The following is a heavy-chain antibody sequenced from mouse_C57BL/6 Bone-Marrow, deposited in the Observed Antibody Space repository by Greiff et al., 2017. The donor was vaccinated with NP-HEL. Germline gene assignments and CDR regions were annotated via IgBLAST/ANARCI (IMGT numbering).Heavy chain of an antibody. V-gene: IGHV1-82*01. CDR1: GYAFSSSW. Sequence: VQLQQSGPELVKPGASVKISCKASGYAFSSSWMNWVKQRPGKGLEWIGRIYPGDGDTNYNGKFKGKATLTADKSSSTAYMQLSSLTSEDSAVYFCARLLRRRGYFDYWGQGTTLTVSS. CDR2: IYPGDGDT. J-gene: IGHJ2*01. CDR3: ARLLRRRGYFDY. D-gene: IGHD1-1*01.